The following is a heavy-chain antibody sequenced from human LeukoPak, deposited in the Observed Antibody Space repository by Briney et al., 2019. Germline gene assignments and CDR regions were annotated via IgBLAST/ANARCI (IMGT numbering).Heavy chain of an antibody. J-gene: IGHJ5*02. CDR1: GGTFSSYA. CDR2: IIPIIGTA. Sequence: SVKVSCKASGGTFSSYAISWVRQAPGQGLEWMGGIIPIIGTANYAQKFQGRVTITADESTSTAYMELSSLRSEDTAVYYCARVPAAITEADIVATNWFDPWGQGTLVTVS. D-gene: IGHD2-2*01. V-gene: IGHV1-69*13. CDR3: ARVPAAITEADIVATNWFDP.